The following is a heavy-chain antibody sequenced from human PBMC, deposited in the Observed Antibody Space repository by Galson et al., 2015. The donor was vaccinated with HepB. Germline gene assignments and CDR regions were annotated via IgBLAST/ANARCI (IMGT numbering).Heavy chain of an antibody. V-gene: IGHV3-30-3*01. D-gene: IGHD3-16*01. Sequence: SLRLSCAASGFTFSSYAMHWVRQAPGKGLEWVAVISYDGSNKYYADSVKGRFTISRDNSKNTLYLQMNSLRAEDTAVYYCARDSGRHIKTPLSRGDLWGDYWGQGTLVTVSS. CDR3: ARDSGRHIKTPLSRGDLWGDY. CDR2: ISYDGSNK. CDR1: GFTFSSYA. J-gene: IGHJ4*02.